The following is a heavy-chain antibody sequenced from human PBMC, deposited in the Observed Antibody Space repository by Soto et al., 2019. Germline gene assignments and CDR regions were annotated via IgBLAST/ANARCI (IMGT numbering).Heavy chain of an antibody. CDR1: GFTFSSHA. J-gene: IGHJ4*02. CDR2: ISGSGGST. CDR3: ARGLAVTGTVADY. D-gene: IGHD6-19*01. Sequence: GGSLRLSYAASGFTFSSHAMSWVRQAPGKGLEWVSAISGSGGSTYYADSVKGRFTISRDNAKNALYLQMNSLRAEDTAVYYCARGLAVTGTVADYWGQGTLVTVSS. V-gene: IGHV3-23*01.